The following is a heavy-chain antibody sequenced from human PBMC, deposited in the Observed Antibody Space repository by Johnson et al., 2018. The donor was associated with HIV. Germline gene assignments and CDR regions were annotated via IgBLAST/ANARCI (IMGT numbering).Heavy chain of an antibody. J-gene: IGHJ3*02. Sequence: QEKLVESGGGVVQPGGSLRLSCAASGFTFSSYGMHWVRQAPGKGLEWVAFIRYDGSNKYYADSVKGRFTISRDNAKNTLYLQMKSLRPEDTAVYYCAREGVPAAFDIWGQGTMVTVSS. D-gene: IGHD3-10*01. CDR2: IRYDGSNK. CDR1: GFTFSSYG. CDR3: AREGVPAAFDI. V-gene: IGHV3-30*02.